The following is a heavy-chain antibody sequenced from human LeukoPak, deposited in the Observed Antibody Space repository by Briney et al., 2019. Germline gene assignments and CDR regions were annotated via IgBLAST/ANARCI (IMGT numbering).Heavy chain of an antibody. V-gene: IGHV2-5*01. CDR3: AHTNYYESGGPRYCFDY. J-gene: IGHJ4*02. D-gene: IGHD3-22*01. CDR1: GFSLISSGVG. CDR2: IYWNDDK. Sequence: SGPTLVKPTQTLTLTCSFSGFSLISSGVGVGWIRQPPGKALEWLALIYWNDDKANNPSLKSRLSIAKDTSKNQVVLTMTNMDPVDTATHYCAHTNYYESGGPRYCFDYWGQGTLVTVST.